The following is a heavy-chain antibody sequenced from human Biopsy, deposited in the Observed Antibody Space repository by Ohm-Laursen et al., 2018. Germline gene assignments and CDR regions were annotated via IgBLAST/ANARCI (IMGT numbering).Heavy chain of an antibody. Sequence: GTLSLTCSVSGGYMTGYDWSWIRLAPGKGLEWIGYIYYSGGTKYNPSLASRVTFSVDMSKSQFSLKLYSVTAADTAVYYCARVEAGTYDALDIWGQGTLVAVSA. CDR3: ARVEAGTYDALDI. J-gene: IGHJ3*02. D-gene: IGHD1-26*01. V-gene: IGHV4-59*01. CDR1: GGYMTGYD. CDR2: IYYSGGT.